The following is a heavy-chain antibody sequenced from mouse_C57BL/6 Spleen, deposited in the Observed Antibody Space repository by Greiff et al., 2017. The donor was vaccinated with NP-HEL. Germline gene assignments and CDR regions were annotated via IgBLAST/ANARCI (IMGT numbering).Heavy chain of an antibody. Sequence: VKLVESGPGLVQPSQSLSITCTVSGFSLTSYGVHWVRQSPGKGLEWLGVIWSGGSTDYNAAFISRLSISKDNSKSQVFFKMNSLQADDTAIYYCARKDYDYDEWYFDVWGTGTTVTVSS. D-gene: IGHD2-4*01. CDR2: IWSGGST. CDR1: GFSLTSYG. J-gene: IGHJ1*03. CDR3: ARKDYDYDEWYFDV. V-gene: IGHV2-2*01.